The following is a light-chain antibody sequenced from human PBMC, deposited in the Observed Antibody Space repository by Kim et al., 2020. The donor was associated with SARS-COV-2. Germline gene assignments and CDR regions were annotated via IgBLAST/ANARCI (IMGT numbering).Light chain of an antibody. Sequence: PGQTALITCSGDKLGDKYACWYQQKPGQSPVLVIYQDSKRPSGIPERFSGSNSGNTATLTISGTQAMDEADYYCQAWDSSTADVVFGGGTQLTVL. J-gene: IGLJ2*01. CDR3: QAWDSSTADVV. V-gene: IGLV3-1*01. CDR1: KLGDKY. CDR2: QDS.